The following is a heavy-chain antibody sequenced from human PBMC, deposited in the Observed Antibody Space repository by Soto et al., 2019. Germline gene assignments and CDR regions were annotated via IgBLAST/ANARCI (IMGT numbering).Heavy chain of an antibody. J-gene: IGHJ5*02. CDR2: INPSGDSR. V-gene: IGHV1-46*01. CDR1: GFSFSDYF. D-gene: IGHD2-15*01. Sequence: GASVKVSCEASGFSFSDYFMHWVRQAPGQGLEWMGIINPSGDSRNYAQKFQGRVTITRDTSTSTVYMDLSSLRYEDTAVYYCARDNSQNYGPPAASSCFHPCGQLPPIT. CDR3: ARDNSQNYGPPAASSCFHP.